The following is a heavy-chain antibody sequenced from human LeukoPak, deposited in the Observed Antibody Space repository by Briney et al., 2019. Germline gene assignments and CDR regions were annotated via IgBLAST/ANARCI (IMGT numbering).Heavy chain of an antibody. CDR2: INHSGST. D-gene: IGHD1-26*01. V-gene: IGHV4-34*01. CDR3: ARDEVGAAH. J-gene: IGHJ4*02. CDR1: GGSFSGYY. Sequence: SETLSLTCAVYGGSFSGYYWSWIRQPPGKGLEWIGEINHSGSTNYNPSLKSRVTISIDTSKNQFSLKLSSVTAADTAVYYCARDEVGAAHWGQGTLVTVSS.